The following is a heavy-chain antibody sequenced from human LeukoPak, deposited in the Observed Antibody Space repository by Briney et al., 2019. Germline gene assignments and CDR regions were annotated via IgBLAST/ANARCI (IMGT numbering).Heavy chain of an antibody. CDR1: GFGFSDSY. CDR3: ASGYSGYDLPY. CDR2: ISGSGSDI. D-gene: IGHD5-12*01. V-gene: IGHV3-11*04. Sequence: GGSLRLSCVVSGFGFSDSYMTWIRQTPGKGLEWLAYISGSGSDIYYADSVKGRFTISRDNAKNSLYLQMNSLRAEDTAVYYCASGYSGYDLPYWGQGTLVTVSS. J-gene: IGHJ4*02.